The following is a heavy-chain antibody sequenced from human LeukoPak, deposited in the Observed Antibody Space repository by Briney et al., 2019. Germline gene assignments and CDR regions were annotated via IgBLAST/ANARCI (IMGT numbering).Heavy chain of an antibody. CDR3: AKGLLWFGELSPFDY. V-gene: IGHV3-23*01. Sequence: GGSLRLSCAASGFTFSSYAMSWVRQAPGKGLEWVSAISGSGDSTYYADSVKGRFTISRDNSKNTLYLQMNSLRAEDTAVYYCAKGLLWFGELSPFDYWGQGTLVTVSS. CDR2: ISGSGDST. D-gene: IGHD3-10*01. J-gene: IGHJ4*02. CDR1: GFTFSSYA.